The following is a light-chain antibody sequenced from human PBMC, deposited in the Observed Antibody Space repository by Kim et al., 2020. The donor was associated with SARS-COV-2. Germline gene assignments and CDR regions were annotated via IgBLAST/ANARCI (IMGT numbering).Light chain of an antibody. CDR2: GKY. CDR3: NSRDSSGDHVV. CDR1: SLRNYY. Sequence: SSELTQDPAVSVALGQTVRLTCQGDSLRNYYATWYQRRPGQAPVLVLYGKYNRPSGIPDRFSGSASGNTASLTITGAQAEDEADHYCNSRDSSGDHVVFGGGTQLTVL. V-gene: IGLV3-19*01. J-gene: IGLJ3*02.